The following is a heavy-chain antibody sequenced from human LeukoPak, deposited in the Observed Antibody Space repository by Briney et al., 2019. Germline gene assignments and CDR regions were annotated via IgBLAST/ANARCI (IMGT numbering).Heavy chain of an antibody. V-gene: IGHV3-11*06. CDR3: ASDYDILTGYYEGFDAFDI. D-gene: IGHD3-9*01. CDR1: GFTFSDYY. CDR2: ISSSSSYT. Sequence: GGSLRLSRAASGFTFSDYYMSWIRQAPGKGLEWVSYISSSSSYTNYADSVKGRFTISRDNAKNSLYLQMNNLRAEDTAVYYCASDYDILTGYYEGFDAFDIWGQGTMVTVSS. J-gene: IGHJ3*02.